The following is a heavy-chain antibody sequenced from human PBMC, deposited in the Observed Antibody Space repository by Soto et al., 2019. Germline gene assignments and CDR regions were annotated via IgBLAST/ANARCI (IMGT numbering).Heavy chain of an antibody. V-gene: IGHV4-59*01. CDR2: IYYSGST. CDR3: ARAPGGYFEY. CDR1: GDYISSYY. J-gene: IGHJ4*02. Sequence: PSETLSLTCTVSGDYISSYYWSWIRQPPGKGLEWIGYIYYSGSTSYNPSLKSRVTISVDTSKNQFSLKLSSVTAADTAVYYCARAPGGYFEYWGQGTLVTVSS.